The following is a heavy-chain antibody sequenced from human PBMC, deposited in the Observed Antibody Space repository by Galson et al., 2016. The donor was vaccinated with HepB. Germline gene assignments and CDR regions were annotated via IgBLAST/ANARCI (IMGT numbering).Heavy chain of an antibody. CDR2: ISAYNGNT. J-gene: IGHJ6*03. V-gene: IGHV1-18*04. CDR1: GYTFTSYG. Sequence: SVKVSCKASGYTFTSYGITWVRQAPGQGLEWMGWISAYNGNTNYAQKLQGRVTMTTDTSTSTAYMELRSLRSEDTAVYYCARVKEADELGYYYHYMDVWGKGTTVTVSS. D-gene: IGHD3-10*01. CDR3: ARVKEADELGYYYHYMDV.